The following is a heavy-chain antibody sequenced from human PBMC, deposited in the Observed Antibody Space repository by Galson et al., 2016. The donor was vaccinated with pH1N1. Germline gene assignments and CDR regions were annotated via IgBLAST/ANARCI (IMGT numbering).Heavy chain of an antibody. Sequence: QSGAEVKKPGESLKISCKASGYRFTSYWIALVRQMPGKGLEWMGIIHLGGSHIRYSPSFQGQVPISADKSINIVSLQWSSLKASDTAMYFCARQNDYGDYRGDAFDIWGQGTMVTVSS. V-gene: IGHV5-51*01. CDR1: GYRFTSYW. CDR3: ARQNDYGDYRGDAFDI. CDR2: IHLGGSHI. D-gene: IGHD4-17*01. J-gene: IGHJ3*02.